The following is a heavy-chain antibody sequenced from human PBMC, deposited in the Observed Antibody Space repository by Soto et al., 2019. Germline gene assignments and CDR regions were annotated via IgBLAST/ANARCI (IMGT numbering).Heavy chain of an antibody. D-gene: IGHD4-17*01. CDR2: IRKKTNSYTT. CDR1: GLTFSDRY. CDR3: TTVTTVDYYFDY. J-gene: IGHJ4*02. Sequence: GGSLRLSCAASGLTFSDRYMDWVRQAPGKGLEWVGRIRKKTNSYTTEYAASVKGRFIISRDDSTNSLYLQMSSLKTEDTAVYYCTTVTTVDYYFDYWGQGALVTVSS. V-gene: IGHV3-72*01.